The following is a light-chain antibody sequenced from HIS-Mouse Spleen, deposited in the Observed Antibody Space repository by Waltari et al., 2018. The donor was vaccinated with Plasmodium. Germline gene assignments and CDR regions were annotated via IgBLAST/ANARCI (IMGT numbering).Light chain of an antibody. CDR3: QQYNNWSFT. Sequence: EIAMTQSPATLSVSPGERATLSCRASQSVSSNLAWYQQKPGQGPRLLIYGASTRATGIPATFRGSGSGTELTLTISSLQSEDFSVYYCQQYNNWSFTFGPAPTVDI. CDR1: QSVSSN. V-gene: IGKV3-15*01. CDR2: GAS. J-gene: IGKJ3*01.